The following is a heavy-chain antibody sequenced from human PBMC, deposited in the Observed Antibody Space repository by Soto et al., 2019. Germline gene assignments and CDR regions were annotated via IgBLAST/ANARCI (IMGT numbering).Heavy chain of an antibody. Sequence: QVQLVQSGAEVKKPGSSVPVSCKASGGTFGNSAISWVRQAPGQGLEWMGGIISIFPTPDSAQKFQGRVTISADESASTAYMEMTSLRSEDSAVYYCARDKDRRKFGGNSYYAMDVWGQGTTVTVSS. V-gene: IGHV1-69*12. J-gene: IGHJ6*02. CDR3: ARDKDRRKFGGNSYYAMDV. D-gene: IGHD4-4*01. CDR1: GGTFGNSA. CDR2: IISIFPTP.